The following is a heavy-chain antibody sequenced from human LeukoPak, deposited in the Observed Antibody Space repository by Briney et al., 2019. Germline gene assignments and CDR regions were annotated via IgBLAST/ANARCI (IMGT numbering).Heavy chain of an antibody. J-gene: IGHJ4*02. V-gene: IGHV3-64*01. CDR1: GFTFSSYA. CDR2: ISSNGGST. Sequence: GGSLRLSCAASGFTFSSYAMHWVRQAPGKGLEYVSAISSNGGSTYYANSVKGRFTISRDNSKNTLYLQMGSLRAEDMAVYYCARDLGYSQYYFDYWGQGTLVTVSP. CDR3: ARDLGYSQYYFDY. D-gene: IGHD1-26*01.